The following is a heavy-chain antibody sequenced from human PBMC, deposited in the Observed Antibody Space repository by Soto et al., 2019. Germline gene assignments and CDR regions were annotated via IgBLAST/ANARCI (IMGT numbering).Heavy chain of an antibody. J-gene: IGHJ3*01. D-gene: IGHD2-8*01. Sequence: QVQLQESGPGLVRPSQTLSLTCTVSAGSISTINYYWSWIRQHPEKGLEWIGYISYSGSTFYHSSLKSRVTXSXTTSKKQFSLTLTSVTAADTAVYYCARSAQWDGFDPWGQGTMVTVSS. CDR2: ISYSGST. CDR1: AGSISTINYY. CDR3: ARSAQWDGFDP. V-gene: IGHV4-31*03.